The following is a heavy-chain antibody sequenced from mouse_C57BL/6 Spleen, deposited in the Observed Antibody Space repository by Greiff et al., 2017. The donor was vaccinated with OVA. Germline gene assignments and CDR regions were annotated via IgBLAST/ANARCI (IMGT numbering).Heavy chain of an antibody. CDR1: GYTFTEYT. V-gene: IGHV1-62-2*01. Sequence: QVQLQQSGAELVKPGASVKLSCKASGYTFTEYTIHWVKQRSGQGLEWIGWFYPGSGSIKYNEKFKDKATLTADKSSSTVYMELSRLTSEDSAVYFCARHAPPMVTTRGYAMDYWGQGTSVTVSS. J-gene: IGHJ4*01. D-gene: IGHD2-1*01. CDR2: FYPGSGSI. CDR3: ARHAPPMVTTRGYAMDY.